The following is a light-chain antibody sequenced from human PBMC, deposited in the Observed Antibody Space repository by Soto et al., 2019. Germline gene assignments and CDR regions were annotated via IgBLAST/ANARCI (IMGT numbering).Light chain of an antibody. V-gene: IGKV3-20*01. Sequence: ERVMAQSPAALSVSPGERATLCCRASQNINNKFVWYQQKPGQPPRLLISGASTRATGIPDRFSGSGSGTDFTLTISRLEPEDFAVYYCQQYGTAPWTFGQGTKVDIK. CDR2: GAS. CDR1: QNINNK. CDR3: QQYGTAPWT. J-gene: IGKJ1*01.